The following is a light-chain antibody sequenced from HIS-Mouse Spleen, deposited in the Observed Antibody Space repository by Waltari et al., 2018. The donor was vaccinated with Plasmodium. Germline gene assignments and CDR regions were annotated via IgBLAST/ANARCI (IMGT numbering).Light chain of an antibody. CDR3: YSTDSSGNHRV. Sequence: SYELTQPPSVSVSPGQTARITCSGDALPQKYAYWYQQKSGQAPVLVLYEDSKRPPGIPESFSGSSSGTMATLTISGAQVEDEADYYGYSTDSSGNHRVFGGGTKLTVL. V-gene: IGLV3-10*01. CDR1: ALPQKY. J-gene: IGLJ3*02. CDR2: EDS.